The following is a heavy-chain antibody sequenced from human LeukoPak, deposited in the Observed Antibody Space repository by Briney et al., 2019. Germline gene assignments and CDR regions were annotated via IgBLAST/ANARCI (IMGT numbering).Heavy chain of an antibody. CDR2: ITSDSRYR. J-gene: IGHJ4*02. Sequence: GGSLSLSCEASGFSFSTYNMNWVRQAPGKGLEWISSITSDSRYRYYADSVKGRFTISRDNSKNTLYLQMNSLRAEDTAVYYCAKDHYYDSSGPLAYFDYWGQGTLVTVSS. D-gene: IGHD3-22*01. V-gene: IGHV3-21*04. CDR3: AKDHYYDSSGPLAYFDY. CDR1: GFSFSTYN.